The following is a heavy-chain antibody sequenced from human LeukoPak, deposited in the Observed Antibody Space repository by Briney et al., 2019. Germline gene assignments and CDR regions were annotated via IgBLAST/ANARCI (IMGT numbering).Heavy chain of an antibody. Sequence: GASVKVSCKELGYTFTNYYLQWVRPALGQGLEWMEKIMPGEYSTNYAQKFQCRVTVTRDTSTSTVYMELSSLRSEDTAVYYGSRDGFPVIGVTWPDCWGQGTLVTVSS. J-gene: IGHJ4*02. CDR1: GYTFTNYY. D-gene: IGHD2-21*01. CDR3: SRDGFPVIGVTWPDC. CDR2: IMPGEYST. V-gene: IGHV1-46*01.